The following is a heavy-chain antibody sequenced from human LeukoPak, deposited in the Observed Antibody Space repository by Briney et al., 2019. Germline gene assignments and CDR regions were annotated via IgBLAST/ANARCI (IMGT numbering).Heavy chain of an antibody. V-gene: IGHV4-59*01. CDR1: GGSINNYY. CDR2: IYYRGST. CDR3: ARGGDYGDLRYFDY. Sequence: SETLSLTCTVSGGSINNYYWSWIRQPPGKGREWFGYIYYRGSTNYNPSLKSRVTFSVDTSKNQFSLKLNSVTAADTAVYYCARGGDYGDLRYFDYWGQGTLVTVSS. J-gene: IGHJ4*02. D-gene: IGHD4-17*01.